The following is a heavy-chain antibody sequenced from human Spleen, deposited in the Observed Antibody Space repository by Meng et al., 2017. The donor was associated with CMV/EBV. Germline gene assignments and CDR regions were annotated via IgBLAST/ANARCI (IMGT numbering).Heavy chain of an antibody. CDR1: GTTFSNSG. Sequence: GTTFSNSGISWVRQAPGQGLEWMGGIIPTLGTANYAQKFQGRVTFTTDESTNTAYMEVTSLRSDDTAVYYCARVGGTMVVDGYFDYWGQGTLVTVSS. J-gene: IGHJ4*02. CDR3: ARVGGTMVVDGYFDY. D-gene: IGHD4-23*01. V-gene: IGHV1-69*05. CDR2: IIPTLGTA.